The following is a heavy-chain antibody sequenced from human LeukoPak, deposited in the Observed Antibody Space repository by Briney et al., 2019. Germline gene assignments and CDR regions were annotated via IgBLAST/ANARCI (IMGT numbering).Heavy chain of an antibody. CDR1: GGSISSGGYY. D-gene: IGHD3-22*01. V-gene: IGHV4-31*03. J-gene: IGHJ5*02. CDR3: ASEYYDSSGYYPIWFNP. Sequence: PSETLSLTCTVSGGSISSGGYYWSWIRQHPGKGLEWIGYIYYSGSTYYNPSLKSRVTISVDTSKNQFSLKLSSVTAADTAVYYCASEYYDSSGYYPIWFNPWGQGTLVTVSS. CDR2: IYYSGST.